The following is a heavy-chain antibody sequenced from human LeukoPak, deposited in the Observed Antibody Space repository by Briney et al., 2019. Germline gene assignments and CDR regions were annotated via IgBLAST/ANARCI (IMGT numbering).Heavy chain of an antibody. D-gene: IGHD3-22*01. CDR1: GGSISSGSYY. V-gene: IGHV4-61*02. CDR3: ARASSGYYPLDY. CDR2: IYTSGST. Sequence: PSETLSLTCTVSGGSISSGSYYWSWIRQPAGKGLEWIGRIYTSGSTNYNPSLKSRVTISVDTSKNQFSLKLSSVTAADTAVYYCARASSGYYPLDYWGQGTLVTVSS. J-gene: IGHJ4*02.